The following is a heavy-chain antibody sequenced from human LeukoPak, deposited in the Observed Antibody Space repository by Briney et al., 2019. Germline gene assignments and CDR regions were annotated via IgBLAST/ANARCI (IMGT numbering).Heavy chain of an antibody. Sequence: SETLSLTCTVSGGSISNYYWNWIRQPPGKGLEWIGYIYYSGTTNYNPSLKSRVSMSVDTSKNQFSLKLSSVTAADTAVYYCARGSSGSPDYWGQGTLVTVSS. CDR1: GGSISNYY. D-gene: IGHD1-26*01. V-gene: IGHV4-59*12. CDR2: IYYSGTT. CDR3: ARGSSGSPDY. J-gene: IGHJ4*02.